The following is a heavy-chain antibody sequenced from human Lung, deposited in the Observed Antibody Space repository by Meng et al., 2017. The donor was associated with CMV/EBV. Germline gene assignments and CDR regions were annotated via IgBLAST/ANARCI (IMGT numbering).Heavy chain of an antibody. J-gene: IGHJ5*02. Sequence: SCTASGFTCGDYAMSWVHQAPGKGLEWVGFIRSKAYGGTTEYAASVKGRFTTSRDDSKSIAYLQMNTLKTEDTAVYYCPTYSSGYCLADPWGQGTXVTVSS. CDR1: GFTCGDYA. CDR2: IRSKAYGGTT. D-gene: IGHD6-19*01. CDR3: PTYSSGYCLADP. V-gene: IGHV3-49*04.